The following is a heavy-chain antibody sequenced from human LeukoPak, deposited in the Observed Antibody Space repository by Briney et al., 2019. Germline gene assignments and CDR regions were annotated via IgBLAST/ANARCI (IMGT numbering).Heavy chain of an antibody. Sequence: SETLSLTCTVSGGSISSSSYYWGWIRQPPGKGLEWIGSIYYSGTTYYNPSLKSRVTISVDTSKNQFSLKLSSVTAADTAVYYCARLVVPAAMGHGLDYWGQGTMVTVSS. CDR2: IYYSGTT. J-gene: IGHJ4*02. D-gene: IGHD2-2*01. CDR1: GGSISSSSYY. CDR3: ARLVVPAAMGHGLDY. V-gene: IGHV4-39*01.